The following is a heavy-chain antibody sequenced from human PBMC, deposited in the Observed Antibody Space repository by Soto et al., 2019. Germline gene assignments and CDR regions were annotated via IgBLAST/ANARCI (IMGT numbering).Heavy chain of an antibody. V-gene: IGHV4-59*01. Sequence: PSETLSLTCTVSGGSISSYYWSWIRQPPGKGLEWIGYIYYSGSTNYNPSLKSRVTISVDTSKNQFSLKLSSVTAADTAVYYCARSIGAGPRMVRGVIITPPFDYWGQGTLVTVSS. CDR2: IYYSGST. CDR3: ARSIGAGPRMVRGVIITPPFDY. CDR1: GGSISSYY. D-gene: IGHD3-10*01. J-gene: IGHJ4*02.